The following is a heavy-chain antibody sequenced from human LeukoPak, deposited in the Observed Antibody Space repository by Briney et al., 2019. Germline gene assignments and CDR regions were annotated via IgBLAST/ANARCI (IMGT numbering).Heavy chain of an antibody. CDR3: VRGGPYGDYDAY. Sequence: GGSLRLSCAVSGFTSSDYYMSWIRQAPGKGLECVSYISSDSSYTNYADSVRGRFTISRDNAKNSLYLQMNSLRAEDTAVYYCVRGGPYGDYDAYWGQGTLVTVSS. D-gene: IGHD4-17*01. J-gene: IGHJ4*02. CDR2: ISSDSSYT. CDR1: GFTSSDYY. V-gene: IGHV3-11*06.